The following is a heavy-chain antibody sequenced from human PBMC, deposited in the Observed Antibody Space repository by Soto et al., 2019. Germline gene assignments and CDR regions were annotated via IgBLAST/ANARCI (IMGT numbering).Heavy chain of an antibody. J-gene: IGHJ6*02. CDR2: ISYDGSNR. CDR1: GFTFSDYT. Sequence: PGGSLRLSCAASGFTFSDYTIHWVRQAPGKGLEWVALISYDGSNRYYADSVKGRFTVSRDNSKNTLYLQVNSLRAEDTAVYYCARDAFARTSMFQMDGMDVWGLGTTVTVSS. V-gene: IGHV3-30-3*01. CDR3: ARDAFARTSMFQMDGMDV. D-gene: IGHD3-10*02.